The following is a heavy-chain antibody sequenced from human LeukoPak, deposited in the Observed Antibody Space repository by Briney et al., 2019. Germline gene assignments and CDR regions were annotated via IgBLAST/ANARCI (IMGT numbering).Heavy chain of an antibody. Sequence: GASVKVSCKASGYTYTSYAMHWVRQAPGQRLEWMGWINAGNGNTKYSQKFQGRVTITRDTSASTAYMELSSLRSEDTAVYYCARPSIASGWYPWGQGTLVTVSS. CDR2: INAGNGNT. V-gene: IGHV1-3*01. D-gene: IGHD6-19*01. J-gene: IGHJ5*02. CDR3: ARPSIASGWYP. CDR1: GYTYTSYA.